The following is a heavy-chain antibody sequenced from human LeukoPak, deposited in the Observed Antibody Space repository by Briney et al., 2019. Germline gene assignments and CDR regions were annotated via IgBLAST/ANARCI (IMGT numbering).Heavy chain of an antibody. CDR1: GYTLTELS. Sequence: ASVKVSCKLSGYTLTELSIHWVRQTPGKGLEWMGGFDPADGETVYAHKFQGRLTMTEDTSTNTAYMELTSLRSEDTAVYYCAADGGGLSSVVTPRSSPFDYWGQGTLVTVSS. D-gene: IGHD4-23*01. J-gene: IGHJ4*02. CDR3: AADGGGLSSVVTPRSSPFDY. V-gene: IGHV1-24*01. CDR2: FDPADGET.